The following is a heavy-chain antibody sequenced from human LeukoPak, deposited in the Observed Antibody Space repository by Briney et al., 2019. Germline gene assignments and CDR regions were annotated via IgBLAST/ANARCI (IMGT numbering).Heavy chain of an antibody. CDR2: IYHSGST. CDR3: ARGIQADY. V-gene: IGHV4-4*02. D-gene: IGHD5-18*01. Sequence: PSETLSLTCAVSGGSISSSNWWTWVRQPPGKGLEWIGEIYHSGSTNYSPSLKSRVTILVDKSKNQFSLKLSSVTAADTAVYYCARGIQADYWGQGTLVTVSS. CDR1: GGSISSSNW. J-gene: IGHJ4*02.